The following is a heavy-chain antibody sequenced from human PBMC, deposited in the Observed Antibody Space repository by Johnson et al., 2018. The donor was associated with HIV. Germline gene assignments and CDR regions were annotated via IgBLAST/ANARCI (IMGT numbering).Heavy chain of an antibody. CDR3: AQGYYNILTGYDDAFDI. Sequence: VQLVESGGGLVQPGGSLRLSCAASGFTFSGYAMRWVRQAPGKGLEWVSAISGSGGSTYYADSVKGRFTISRDNSKNTLYLQMNSLRAEETAVYYSAQGYYNILTGYDDAFDIWGQGTMVTVSS. D-gene: IGHD3-9*01. CDR1: GFTFSGYA. J-gene: IGHJ3*02. CDR2: ISGSGGST. V-gene: IGHV3-23*04.